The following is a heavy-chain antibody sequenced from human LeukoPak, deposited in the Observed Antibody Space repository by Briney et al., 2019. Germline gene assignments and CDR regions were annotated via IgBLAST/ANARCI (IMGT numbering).Heavy chain of an antibody. J-gene: IGHJ5*02. D-gene: IGHD1-26*01. CDR1: GFTFSSYW. CDR3: ARTSGSYPYWFDP. V-gene: IGHV3-7*03. Sequence: QSGGSLRLSCAASGFTFSSYWMNWVRQAPGKGLEWVANIKQDGSEKYYVDSVKGRFTISRDNAKNSLYLHMNSLRAEDTAVYYCARTSGSYPYWFDPWGQGTLVTVSS. CDR2: IKQDGSEK.